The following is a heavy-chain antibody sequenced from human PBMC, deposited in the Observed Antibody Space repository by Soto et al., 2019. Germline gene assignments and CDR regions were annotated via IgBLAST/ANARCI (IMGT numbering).Heavy chain of an antibody. V-gene: IGHV4-59*12. D-gene: IGHD6-19*01. CDR2: IFYSGST. J-gene: IGHJ4*02. Sequence: ETLSLTCTVSGGSISTYYWSWIRQPPGKGLEWIGFIFYSGSTNYNPSLKSRLTISVDTSKNQFSLKLSSVTAADTAVYYCARASSGPEHFDYWGQGTLVTVSS. CDR1: GGSISTYY. CDR3: ARASSGPEHFDY.